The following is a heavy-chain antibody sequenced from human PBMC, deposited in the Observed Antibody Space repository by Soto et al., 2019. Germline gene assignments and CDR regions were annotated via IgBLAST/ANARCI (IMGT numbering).Heavy chain of an antibody. V-gene: IGHV4-39*07. CDR1: GGSISSSSYY. Sequence: PSGTLSLTCTVSGGSISSSSYYWGWIRQPPGKGLEWIGSIYHSGSTNYNPSLKSRVTISVDTSKNQFSLKLSSVTAADTAVYYCARGYQDSSSSNYMDVWGKGTTVTVSS. J-gene: IGHJ6*03. D-gene: IGHD6-6*01. CDR2: IYHSGST. CDR3: ARGYQDSSSSNYMDV.